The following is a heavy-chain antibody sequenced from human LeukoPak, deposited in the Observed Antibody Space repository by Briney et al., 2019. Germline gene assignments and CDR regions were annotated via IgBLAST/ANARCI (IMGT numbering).Heavy chain of an antibody. D-gene: IGHD6-6*01. CDR1: GGSISTYY. J-gene: IGHJ4*02. CDR3: ARGSHSTSLDY. V-gene: IGHV4-59*01. Sequence: SETLSLTCTVSGGSISTYYWSWIRQPPGKGLEWIGYIFYSGSTSYNPSLKSRVTISVETSKNQFSLKLNSVTAADTAVYYCARGSHSTSLDYWGQGTLVTVSS. CDR2: IFYSGST.